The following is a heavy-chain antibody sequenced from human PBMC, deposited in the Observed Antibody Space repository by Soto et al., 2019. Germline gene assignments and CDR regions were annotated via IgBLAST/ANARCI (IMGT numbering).Heavy chain of an antibody. D-gene: IGHD6-13*01. J-gene: IGHJ5*02. CDR3: ARDGSSTANWIDP. V-gene: IGHV4-31*03. Sequence: PSETLSLTCSVSGDPLSLGGYYWTWIRQLPGKGLEWVGYIYHTGKTYYNPSLESRLTMSVDMIKNQFSVQLRSVTAADTAVYFCARDGSSTANWIDPWGQGALVTVSS. CDR1: GDPLSLGGYY. CDR2: IYHTGKT.